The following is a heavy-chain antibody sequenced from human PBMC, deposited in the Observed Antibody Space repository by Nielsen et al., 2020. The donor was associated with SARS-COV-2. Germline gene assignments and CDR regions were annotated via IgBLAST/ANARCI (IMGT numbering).Heavy chain of an antibody. V-gene: IGHV4-31*03. CDR3: ARESSGYDHYNYGMDV. D-gene: IGHD5-12*01. CDR1: GGSISSGGYN. CDR2: IYFSGRT. Sequence: LRLSCTVSGGSISSGGYNWSWIRHHPGKGLEWIGYIYFSGRTCYNPSLKSRVTISVDTSKNQFSLSLRSVTAADTAVYYCARESSGYDHYNYGMDVWGQGTTVTVSS. J-gene: IGHJ6*02.